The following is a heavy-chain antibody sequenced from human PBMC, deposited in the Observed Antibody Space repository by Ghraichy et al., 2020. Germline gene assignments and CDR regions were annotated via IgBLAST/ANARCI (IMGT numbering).Heavy chain of an antibody. D-gene: IGHD6-13*01. V-gene: IGHV3-23*01. CDR1: GFTFSIYA. J-gene: IGHJ4*02. CDR3: AKAGGSSWYLDS. CDR2: ISGSGDGGSGGRT. Sequence: GSLRLSCAASGFTFSIYAMSWVRQGPGKGLEWVSAISGSGDGGSGGRTYYSDSVKGRFTISRDNSRNTLYLQMNSLRAEDTAVYYCAKAGGSSWYLDSWGQGTLVTVSS.